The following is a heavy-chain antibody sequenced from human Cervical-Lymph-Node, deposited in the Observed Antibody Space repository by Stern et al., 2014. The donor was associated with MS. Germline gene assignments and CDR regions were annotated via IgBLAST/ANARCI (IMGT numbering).Heavy chain of an antibody. CDR1: GYIFTGYS. CDR2: INPNTGGT. D-gene: IGHD3-3*01. V-gene: IGHV1-2*02. Sequence: VQLVQSGAEVKKPGASVKVSCKTSGYIFTGYSIHWVRQAPGQGLEWMAWINPNTGGTKYAQNVQGRVTVSRDTSISTAYVDLSSLTSDDTAVYYCARDQRGITIFGVVTDYYYLGMDVWGQGTTVTVSS. J-gene: IGHJ6*02. CDR3: ARDQRGITIFGVVTDYYYLGMDV.